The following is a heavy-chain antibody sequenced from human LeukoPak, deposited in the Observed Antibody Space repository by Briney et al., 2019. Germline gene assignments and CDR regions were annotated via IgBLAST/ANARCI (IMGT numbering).Heavy chain of an antibody. V-gene: IGHV3-48*03. Sequence: PGGSLRLSCAASGFTFSSYEMNWVRQAPGKGLEWVSYISSSGSTIYYADSVKGRFTISRDNAKNSLYLQMNSLRAEDTAVYYCARFSTSWSYNWFDPWGQGTLVTVSS. CDR2: ISSSGSTI. CDR3: ARFSTSWSYNWFDP. J-gene: IGHJ5*02. D-gene: IGHD2-2*01. CDR1: GFTFSSYE.